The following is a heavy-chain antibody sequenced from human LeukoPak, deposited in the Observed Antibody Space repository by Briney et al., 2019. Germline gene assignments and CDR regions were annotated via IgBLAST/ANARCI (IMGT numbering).Heavy chain of an antibody. J-gene: IGHJ5*02. D-gene: IGHD3-10*01. CDR1: GGSISSYY. CDR2: IYYSGST. CDR3: ARDSGTTGEVKFDP. Sequence: SETLSLTWTGSGGSISSYYWSCIRQPPGKGQASSGYIYYSGSTNYNPSHKSRVTMSIDTSTNQFSLRLRFVTAADTAVYYCARDSGTTGEVKFDPWGQGTLVTVSS. V-gene: IGHV4-59*12.